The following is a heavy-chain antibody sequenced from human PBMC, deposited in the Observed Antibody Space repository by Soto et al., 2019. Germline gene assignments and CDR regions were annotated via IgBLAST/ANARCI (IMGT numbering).Heavy chain of an antibody. D-gene: IGHD3-10*01. V-gene: IGHV3-23*01. J-gene: IGHJ4*02. Sequence: GGSLRLSCAASGFTFSSCSMSWVRQAPGKGLEWVSGFRTGGDDGTTYYADSVKGRFTISRDNSKNTLFLQMNSLRVEDTAIYYCAKKVNSGPGSQYFDYWGQGTLVTVSS. CDR3: AKKVNSGPGSQYFDY. CDR1: GFTFSSCS. CDR2: FRTGGDDGTT.